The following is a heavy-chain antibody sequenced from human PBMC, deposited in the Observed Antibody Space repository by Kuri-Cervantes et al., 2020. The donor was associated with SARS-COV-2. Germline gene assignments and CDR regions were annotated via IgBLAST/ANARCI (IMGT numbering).Heavy chain of an antibody. Sequence: SDILSLTFAVPGGSISSGGYSWSWIRQPPGKGLEWIGYIYHSGSTYYNPSLKSRVTISVDRSKNQFSLKLSSVTAADTAVYYCAGSITGTTVPEGFDYWGQRTLVTVSS. CDR3: AGSITGTTVPEGFDY. D-gene: IGHD1-7*01. CDR1: GGSISSGGYS. J-gene: IGHJ4*02. V-gene: IGHV4-30-2*01. CDR2: IYHSGST.